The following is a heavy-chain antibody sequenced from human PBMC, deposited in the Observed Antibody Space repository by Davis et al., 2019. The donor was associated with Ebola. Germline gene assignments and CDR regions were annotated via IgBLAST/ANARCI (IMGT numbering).Heavy chain of an antibody. CDR1: GFTFSNYW. V-gene: IGHV3-7*03. Sequence: GESLKISCAASGFTFSNYWMNWVRQAPGKGLEWVTNIRQDGSATSYVDSVRGRFAISRDNAENSLYLQMNSLRAEDTAIYYCARTGDYDSAFDIWDQGTLVTVSS. D-gene: IGHD4-17*01. CDR2: IRQDGSAT. J-gene: IGHJ3*02. CDR3: ARTGDYDSAFDI.